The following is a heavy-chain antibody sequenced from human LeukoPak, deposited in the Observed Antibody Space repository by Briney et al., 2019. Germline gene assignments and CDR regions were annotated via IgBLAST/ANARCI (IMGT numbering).Heavy chain of an antibody. J-gene: IGHJ4*02. D-gene: IGHD2-15*01. CDR2: VYYSGST. CDR1: GGSIRSSYYY. V-gene: IGHV4-61*05. CDR3: ARIHRYCSGGACYVLDN. Sequence: SETLSLTSTVSGGSIRSSYYYWGWIRQPPGRGLEWIGYVYYSGSTNYNPSFKSRITISVDTSRNQFSLQLSSVTAADTAVYYCARIHRYCSGGACYVLDNWGQGTLVAVSS.